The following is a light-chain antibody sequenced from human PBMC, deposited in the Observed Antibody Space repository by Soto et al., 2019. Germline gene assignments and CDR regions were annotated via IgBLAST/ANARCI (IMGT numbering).Light chain of an antibody. CDR3: QQYDSYPYT. V-gene: IGKV1-5*03. Sequence: DIQMTQSPSTLSASEGDRVTITCRASQSMGNWLAWYQQKTGKAPKLLIYKASILQSGVPARFSGSGSGTEFTLTISSLQHDDFATYYCQQYDSYPYTFGQGTKLEIK. CDR1: QSMGNW. CDR2: KAS. J-gene: IGKJ2*01.